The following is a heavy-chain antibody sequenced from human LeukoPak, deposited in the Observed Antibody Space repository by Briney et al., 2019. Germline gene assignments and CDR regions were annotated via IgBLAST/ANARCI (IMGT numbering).Heavy chain of an antibody. Sequence: PSETLSLTCTVSGGSISSYYWSWIRQPPGKGLEWIGYIYYSGSTNYNPSLKSRVTISVDTSKNQFSLKLSSVTAADTAVYYCARLLTVGALDYWGQGTLVTVSS. CDR2: IYYSGST. J-gene: IGHJ4*02. D-gene: IGHD1-26*01. V-gene: IGHV4-59*08. CDR3: ARLLTVGALDY. CDR1: GGSISSYY.